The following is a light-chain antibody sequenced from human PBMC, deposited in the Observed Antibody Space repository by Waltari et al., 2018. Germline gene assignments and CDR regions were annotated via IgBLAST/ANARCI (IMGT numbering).Light chain of an antibody. V-gene: IGKV2-30*01. CDR3: ALGARPWI. J-gene: IGKJ1*01. CDR1: EGLLKTDVKTY. CDR2: QVS. Sequence: DVVLTQSPVSLPFPPGQPASSPSGSVEGLLKTDVKTYNLNGFHQRPGQSQRRLIYQVSNRGSGVPDRFIGSGSGTDFTLTITRVEADDVGFYYCALGARPWIFGPGTKVEIK.